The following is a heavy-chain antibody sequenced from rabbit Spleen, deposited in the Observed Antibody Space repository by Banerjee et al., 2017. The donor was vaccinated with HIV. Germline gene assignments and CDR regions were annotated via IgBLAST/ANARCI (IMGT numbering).Heavy chain of an antibody. D-gene: IGHD1-1*01. J-gene: IGHJ4*01. CDR1: GLDFSSSYY. Sequence: QEQLVEYGGDLVQPEGSLTLTCKASGLDFSSSYYMCWVRQAPGKGLEWIGCIYAGSGSTDYASWVNGRFTISKISSTTVTLQMTSLTAADTATYFCAKSPVIALSGYYFDLWGPGTLVTVS. CDR3: AKSPVIALSGYYFDL. CDR2: IYAGSGST. V-gene: IGHV1S45*01.